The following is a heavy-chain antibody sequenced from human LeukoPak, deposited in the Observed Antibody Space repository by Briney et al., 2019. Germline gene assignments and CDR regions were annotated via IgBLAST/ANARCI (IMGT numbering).Heavy chain of an antibody. CDR3: AREFGATYWFDP. Sequence: ASVKVSCKASGYIFTSYLLHWVRQAPGQGLEWMGIIDPSGGNTVYAQKFQGRVTMTRDTSTSTVYMELSSLRSEDTAVYYCAREFGATYWFDPWGQGTLVTVSS. CDR2: IDPSGGNT. D-gene: IGHD1-26*01. J-gene: IGHJ5*02. V-gene: IGHV1-46*01. CDR1: GYIFTSYL.